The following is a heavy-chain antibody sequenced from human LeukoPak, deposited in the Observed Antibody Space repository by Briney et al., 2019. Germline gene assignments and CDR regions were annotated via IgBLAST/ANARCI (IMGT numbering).Heavy chain of an antibody. V-gene: IGHV3-7*01. CDR1: GFTFNAYW. CDR3: ARDRLAVGATGGVDY. D-gene: IGHD1-26*01. CDR2: IKQDGSEK. J-gene: IGHJ4*02. Sequence: PGGSLRLSCAASGFTFNAYWMTWVRQAPGKGLEWVAKIKQDGSEKYYVDSVKGRFTISRDNAENSLYLQVNSLRAEDTAVYYCARDRLAVGATGGVDYWGQGTLVTVSS.